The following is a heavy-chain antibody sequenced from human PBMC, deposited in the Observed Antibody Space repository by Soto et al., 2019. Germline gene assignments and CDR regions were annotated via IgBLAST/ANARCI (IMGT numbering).Heavy chain of an antibody. Sequence: EVQLVESGGGLVQPGGSLRLSCAASGFTFSSYWMHWVRQAPGKGLVWVSRINSDGSSTSYADSVKGRITISRDNAKNRPYLQKKSLRDEDTAAYYCARRRVSIGLTTNVDYWGQGTLVTVSS. V-gene: IGHV3-74*02. D-gene: IGHD3-3*02. CDR1: GFTFSSYW. J-gene: IGHJ4*02. CDR3: ARRRVSIGLTTNVDY. CDR2: INSDGSST.